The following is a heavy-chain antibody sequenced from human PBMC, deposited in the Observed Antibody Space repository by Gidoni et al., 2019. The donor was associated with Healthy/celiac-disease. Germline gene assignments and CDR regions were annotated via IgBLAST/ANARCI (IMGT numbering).Heavy chain of an antibody. D-gene: IGHD3-16*01. CDR3: ARGLRYYYYGMDV. V-gene: IGHV3-53*04. CDR2: IYSGGST. Sequence: EVQLVESGGGLVQPGGSLRLSCAASGFTVSSNYMSWVRQAPGKGLEWASVIYSGGSTYYADSVKGRFTISRHNTKNTLYLQMNSLRAEDTAVYYCARGLRYYYYGMDVWGQGTTVTVSS. J-gene: IGHJ6*02. CDR1: GFTVSSNY.